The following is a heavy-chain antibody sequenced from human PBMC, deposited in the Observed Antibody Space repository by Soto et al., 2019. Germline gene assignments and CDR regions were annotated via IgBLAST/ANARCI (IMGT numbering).Heavy chain of an antibody. V-gene: IGHV1-46*01. CDR1: GNTFTSNY. D-gene: IGHD1-26*01. Sequence: QVQLVQSGAEVKKPGASLKVSCKASGNTFTSNYMHWGRQAPGQGLDWMGIIKPSGGATSYAKKFQGGVTMTRDTSTSTVYMELSSLRSEDTAVYYCARDEGVGAPYWYFDLWGRGTLVTVSS. CDR2: IKPSGGAT. J-gene: IGHJ2*01. CDR3: ARDEGVGAPYWYFDL.